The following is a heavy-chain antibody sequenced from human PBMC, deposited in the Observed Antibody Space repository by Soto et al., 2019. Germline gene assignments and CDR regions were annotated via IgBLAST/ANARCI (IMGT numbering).Heavy chain of an antibody. D-gene: IGHD2-2*01. CDR3: AYCSSTTCYARLRY. CDR1: GGSFSDYY. V-gene: IGHV4-34*01. J-gene: IGHJ4*02. Sequence: QGQLQQWGAGLLKPSETVSLTCAGYGGSFSDYYWSCIRQPPGEGLEWIGEISHSGCANYNPSLKSRVTISVDTSKNQFSLKLSSVTAADTAVYYCAYCSSTTCYARLRYWGQGTLVTVTS. CDR2: ISHSGCA.